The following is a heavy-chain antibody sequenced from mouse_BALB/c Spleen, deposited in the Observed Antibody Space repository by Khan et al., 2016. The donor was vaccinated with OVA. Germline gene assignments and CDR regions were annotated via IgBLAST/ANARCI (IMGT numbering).Heavy chain of an antibody. CDR1: GFTFSSYA. V-gene: IGHV5-9-3*01. CDR2: ISSGDTYP. Sequence: EVELVVSGGGLVKPGGSLKLSCAASGFTFSSYAMSWVRQTPEKRLEWVATISSGDTYPYYPDSVKGRFTISRDNAKNTLYLQMNSLWSEATAMYFCARPAVTTVVATSYWFFDVWGAGTTVTVST. J-gene: IGHJ1*01. CDR3: ARPAVTTVVATSYWFFDV. D-gene: IGHD1-1*01.